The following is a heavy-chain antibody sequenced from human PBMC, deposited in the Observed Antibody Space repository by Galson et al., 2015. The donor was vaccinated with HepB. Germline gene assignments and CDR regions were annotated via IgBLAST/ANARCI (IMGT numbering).Heavy chain of an antibody. CDR3: ARDLGTSRRAYDI. CDR2: IDIGNTFI. CDR1: GFTLSTYN. J-gene: IGHJ3*02. D-gene: IGHD1-1*01. Sequence: SLRLSCAASGFTLSTYNMNWVRQAPGKGLEWVSFIDIGNTFIKYTESVKGRFTISRDDAKNSLYLQMSSLRAEDTALYYCARDLGTSRRAYDIWGQGPLVTVSS. V-gene: IGHV3-21*01.